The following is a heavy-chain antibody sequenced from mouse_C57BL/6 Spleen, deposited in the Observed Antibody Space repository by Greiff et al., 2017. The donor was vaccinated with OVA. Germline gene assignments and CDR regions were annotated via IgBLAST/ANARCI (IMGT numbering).Heavy chain of an antibody. CDR3: ARVGDY. V-gene: IGHV1-50*01. Sequence: QVQLQQPGAELVKPGASVKLSCKASGYTFTSYWMQWVKQRPGQGLEWIGEIDPSDSYTNYNQKFKGQATLTVDTSSSTAYMQLSSQTSEDSAVYYCARVGDYWGQGTSVTVSS. J-gene: IGHJ4*01. CDR2: IDPSDSYT. CDR1: GYTFTSYW.